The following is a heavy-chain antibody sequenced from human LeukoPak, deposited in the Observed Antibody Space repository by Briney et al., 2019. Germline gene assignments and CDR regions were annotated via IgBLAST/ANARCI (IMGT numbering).Heavy chain of an antibody. CDR1: GGSFTGYY. CDR2: VYHRGSP. J-gene: IGHJ5*02. Sequence: SETLSLTCAVYGGSFTGYYWSWIRHPPGRWLEWIGGVYHRGSPNYNPSLKSRVTISVDTSKHQFSLKLSSVTAADTAVYYCAREGLVGAREFSTPAAPNWFDPWGQGTLVTVSS. CDR3: AREGLVGAREFSTPAAPNWFDP. D-gene: IGHD2-2*01. V-gene: IGHV4-34*01.